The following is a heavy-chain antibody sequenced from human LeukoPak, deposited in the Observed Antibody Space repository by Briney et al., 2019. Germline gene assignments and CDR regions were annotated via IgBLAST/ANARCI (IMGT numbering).Heavy chain of an antibody. CDR3: AKAPTVATSYFDY. CDR1: GFTFSSYA. CDR2: IGAGGTFT. D-gene: IGHD5-12*01. Sequence: GGSLRLSCTASGFTFSSYAMNWVRQAPGKGLEWVSGIGAGGTFTYYADSVKGRFTISRDNSRNTLYLQMNSLRADDTAVYYCAKAPTVATSYFDYWGQGTLVTVSS. J-gene: IGHJ4*02. V-gene: IGHV3-23*01.